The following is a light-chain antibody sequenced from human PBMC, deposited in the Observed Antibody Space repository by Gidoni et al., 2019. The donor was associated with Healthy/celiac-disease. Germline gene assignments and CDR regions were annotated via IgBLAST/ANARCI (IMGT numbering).Light chain of an antibody. Sequence: DIQMTQSPTSLSASVGDRVTITCQASQDISNYLNWYKQKPGQAPKLLIYDASNLETGVPSRFSGSGSGTDFTFTISSLQPEDIATYYCQQYGTFGPGTKVDIK. CDR3: QQYGT. V-gene: IGKV1-33*01. CDR1: QDISNY. J-gene: IGKJ3*01. CDR2: DAS.